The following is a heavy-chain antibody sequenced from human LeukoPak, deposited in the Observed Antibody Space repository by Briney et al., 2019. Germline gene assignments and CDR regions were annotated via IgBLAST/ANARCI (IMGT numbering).Heavy chain of an antibody. V-gene: IGHV3-23*01. D-gene: IGHD1-14*01. CDR1: GFTFSSYA. Sequence: GGSLRLSCAASGFTFSSYAMSWVRQAPGKGLEWVSSITDSGGSTFYADSVKGRFTISRDNSKNTLFLQMNSLRAEDTALYCCASRPEFDYWGRGTLVTVFS. CDR3: ASRPEFDY. J-gene: IGHJ4*02. CDR2: ITDSGGST.